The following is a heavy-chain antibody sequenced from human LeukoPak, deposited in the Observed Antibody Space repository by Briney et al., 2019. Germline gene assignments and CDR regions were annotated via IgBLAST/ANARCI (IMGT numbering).Heavy chain of an antibody. CDR1: GFTVSDNY. V-gene: IGHV3-53*01. D-gene: IGHD6-13*01. J-gene: IGHJ5*02. Sequence: PGGSLRLSCAASGFTVSDNYMSWVRQAPGKGLEWVSVMYSRGDTYYANSVKGRFTFSRGISKNTLYLQMDGLRNEDTAMYYCAGDAPQVPAAGVLASWGQGTLAIVSS. CDR2: MYSRGDT. CDR3: AGDAPQVPAAGVLAS.